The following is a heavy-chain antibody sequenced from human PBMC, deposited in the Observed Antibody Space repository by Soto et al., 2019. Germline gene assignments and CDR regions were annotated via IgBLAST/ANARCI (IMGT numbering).Heavy chain of an antibody. J-gene: IGHJ4*02. Sequence: QVQLRQWGAGLLKPSETLSLTCAVFGGSFSDYYWTWIRQPPGKGLEWIGEINHRGTTSYNPSLKSRLTISVDTSNNQFSLKLSSVTAADTAVYYCARKPIYHFFAGYYSVDYWGQGTLVTVSS. CDR1: GGSFSDYY. CDR2: INHRGTT. D-gene: IGHD3-9*01. CDR3: ARKPIYHFFAGYYSVDY. V-gene: IGHV4-34*01.